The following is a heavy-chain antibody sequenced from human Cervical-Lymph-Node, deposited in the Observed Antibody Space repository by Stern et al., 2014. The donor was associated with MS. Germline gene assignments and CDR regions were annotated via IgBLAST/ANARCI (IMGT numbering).Heavy chain of an antibody. D-gene: IGHD2-2*01. Sequence: QLVQSGAEVKKPGESLKISCKGSGYNFGDYWIGWVRQKPGKVLEWMWTIFPADSDSRYSPSFEGQVTISADESISTAFLQSSSLKASDTGIYYCARHQPAATFAMDVWGQGTTVIVSS. CDR2: IFPADSDS. V-gene: IGHV5-51*01. CDR1: GYNFGDYW. CDR3: ARHQPAATFAMDV. J-gene: IGHJ6*02.